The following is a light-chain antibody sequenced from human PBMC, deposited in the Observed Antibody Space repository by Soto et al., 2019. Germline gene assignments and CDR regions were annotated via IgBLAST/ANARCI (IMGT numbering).Light chain of an antibody. Sequence: EILLTQSPGTLSLSPGERATLSCRASQTISSDYLAWYQQKPGQAPRLLIFGAATRAADIPDRFSGSGSGTDFTLTISRLEPEDFAVYYCQQYGSSWTFGQGTKVEIK. J-gene: IGKJ1*01. CDR3: QQYGSSWT. V-gene: IGKV3-20*01. CDR2: GAA. CDR1: QTISSDY.